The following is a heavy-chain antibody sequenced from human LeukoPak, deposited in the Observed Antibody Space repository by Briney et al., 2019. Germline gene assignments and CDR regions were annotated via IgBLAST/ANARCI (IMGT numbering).Heavy chain of an antibody. D-gene: IGHD1-26*01. CDR2: IDKEGSAA. CDR1: GFIFTNYW. CDR3: ARGGYSGSYYRFD. J-gene: IGHJ4*02. V-gene: IGHV3-74*01. Sequence: GGSLRLSCVSSGFIFTNYWMHWVRQVPGKGPVWVGRIDKEGSAAFYAESVKGRFTISRDNVKSTVYLQMNSLTAEDTAVYHCARGGYSGSYYRFDWGQGTLVTVSS.